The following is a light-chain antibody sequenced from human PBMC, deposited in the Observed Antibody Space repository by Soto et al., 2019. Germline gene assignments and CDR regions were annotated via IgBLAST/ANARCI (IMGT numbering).Light chain of an antibody. V-gene: IGKV1-39*01. Sequence: DIQMTQSPSSLSASVGDRVTITCRASQSISSYLNWYQQKPGKAPKLLIYAASSLQSGVPSRFSGSASGTDFTLTISTLQPEDFAAYYCQQSYSAPHTCGGGTKVEIK. CDR3: QQSYSAPHT. CDR1: QSISSY. J-gene: IGKJ4*01. CDR2: AAS.